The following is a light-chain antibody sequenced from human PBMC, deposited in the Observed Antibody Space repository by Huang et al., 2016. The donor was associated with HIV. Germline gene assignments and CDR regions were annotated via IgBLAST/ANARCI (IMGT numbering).Light chain of an antibody. V-gene: IGKV3-15*01. CDR1: QSVTRN. Sequence: EIVMTQSPATLSVSPGERATLSCRASQSVTRNLAWYQQKPGQAPGLLIYGASTRATGIPARVSGSGSGTEFTLTISSLQSEDFAVYYCQQYNYWPQTFGQGTKVEIK. CDR3: QQYNYWPQT. CDR2: GAS. J-gene: IGKJ1*01.